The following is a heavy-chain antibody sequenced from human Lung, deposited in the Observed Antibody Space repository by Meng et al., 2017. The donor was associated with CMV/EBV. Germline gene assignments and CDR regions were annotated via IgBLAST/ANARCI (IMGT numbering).Heavy chain of an antibody. Sequence: ASVKVSXKASGYTLSGYYMHWVRQAPGQGLEWMGWINPNSGGTNYAQKFQGRITMTGDTAIGTAYMSLSRLRSDDTAVYYCARGSYYYDSSGPFEPWGQGTXVNVAS. CDR3: ARGSYYYDSSGPFEP. D-gene: IGHD3-22*01. CDR2: INPNSGGT. CDR1: GYTLSGYY. J-gene: IGHJ5*02. V-gene: IGHV1-2*02.